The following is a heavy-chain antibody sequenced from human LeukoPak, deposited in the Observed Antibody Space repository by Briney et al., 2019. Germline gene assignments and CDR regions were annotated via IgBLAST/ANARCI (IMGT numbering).Heavy chain of an antibody. CDR2: IKQDGSEK. D-gene: IGHD3-9*01. CDR3: ARNFSESPSGYFDWLHYYYYGMDV. V-gene: IGHV3-7*01. J-gene: IGHJ6*02. CDR1: GFTFSSYW. Sequence: PGGSLRLSCAASGFTFSSYWMSWVRQAPGKGLEWVANIKQDGSEKYYVDSVKGRFTISRDNAKNSLYLQMNSLRAEDTAVYYCARNFSESPSGYFDWLHYYYYGMDVWGQGTTVTVSS.